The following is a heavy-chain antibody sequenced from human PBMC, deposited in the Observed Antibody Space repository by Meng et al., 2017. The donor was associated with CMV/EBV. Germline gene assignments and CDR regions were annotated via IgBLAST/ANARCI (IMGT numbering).Heavy chain of an antibody. D-gene: IGHD6-13*01. V-gene: IGHV3-21*01. Sequence: GESLKISCAASGFTFSSYGMHWVRQAPGKGLEWVSSISSSSSYIYYADSVKGRLTISRDNAKNSLYLQMNSLRAEDTAVYYCARDGAAAGYYYYYGMDVWGQGTTVTVSS. CDR3: ARDGAAAGYYYYYGMDV. CDR1: GFTFSSYG. CDR2: ISSSSSYI. J-gene: IGHJ6*02.